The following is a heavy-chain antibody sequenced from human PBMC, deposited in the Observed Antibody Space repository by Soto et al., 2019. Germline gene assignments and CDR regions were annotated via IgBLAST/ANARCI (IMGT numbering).Heavy chain of an antibody. D-gene: IGHD5-18*01. V-gene: IGHV3-23*01. CDR3: AKDDGYSYGQTSDY. J-gene: IGHJ4*02. CDR2: ISGSGGST. Sequence: PGGSLRLSCAASGFTFSSYAMSWVRQAPGKGLEWVSAISGSGGSTYYADSVKGRFTISRDNSKNTLYLQMNSLRAEDTAVYYCAKDDGYSYGQTSDYWGQGTLVTVSS. CDR1: GFTFSSYA.